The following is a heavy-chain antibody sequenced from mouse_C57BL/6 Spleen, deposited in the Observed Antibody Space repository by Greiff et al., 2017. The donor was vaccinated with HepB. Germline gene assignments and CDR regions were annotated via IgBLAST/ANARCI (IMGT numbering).Heavy chain of an antibody. J-gene: IGHJ1*03. Sequence: EVQGVESGGGLVKPGGSLKLSCAASGFTFSDYGMHWVRQAPEKGLEWVAYISSGSSTIYYADTVKGRVTISRDNAKNTLFLQMTSLRSEDTAMYYCASSSYWYFDVWGTGTTVTVSS. CDR2: ISSGSSTI. V-gene: IGHV5-17*01. CDR1: GFTFSDYG. CDR3: ASSSYWYFDV. D-gene: IGHD1-1*01.